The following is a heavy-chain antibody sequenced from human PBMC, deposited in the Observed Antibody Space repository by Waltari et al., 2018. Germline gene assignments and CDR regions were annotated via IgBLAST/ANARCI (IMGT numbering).Heavy chain of an antibody. CDR3: ARDRIWKYVFDY. V-gene: IGHV3-30*04. D-gene: IGHD1-7*01. CDR2: ISYDGSNE. CDR1: GFRFRLHA. J-gene: IGHJ4*02. Sequence: QVQLVESGGGVVQPGRSLRLCCAASGFRFRLHAMNWVRQAPGKGLEWVELISYDGSNEDYADSVQGRFTISRDNSKNTLYLQIDSLRTEDTAVYYCARDRIWKYVFDYWGQGTLVTVSS.